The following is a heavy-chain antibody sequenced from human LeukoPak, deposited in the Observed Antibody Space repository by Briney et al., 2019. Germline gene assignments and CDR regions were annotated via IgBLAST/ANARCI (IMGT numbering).Heavy chain of an antibody. J-gene: IGHJ4*02. Sequence: GGSLRFSCAASGFTVSSNYKSWVRQAPGKGLEWVSVIYSGGSTYYADSVKGRFTISRDNSKNTLYLQMNSLRAEDTAVYYCARDLGYDSSGYLGGFDYWGQGTLVTVSS. D-gene: IGHD3-22*01. CDR3: ARDLGYDSSGYLGGFDY. CDR2: IYSGGST. CDR1: GFTVSSNY. V-gene: IGHV3-66*01.